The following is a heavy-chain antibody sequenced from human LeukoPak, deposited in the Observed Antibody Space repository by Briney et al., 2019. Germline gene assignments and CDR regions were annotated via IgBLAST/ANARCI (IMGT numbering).Heavy chain of an antibody. CDR3: ASHAADCSSTSCYFDY. CDR1: GYSFTSYW. J-gene: IGHJ4*02. V-gene: IGHV5-51*01. Sequence: GESLKISCKGSGYSFTSYWIGWVRQMPGKGLEWMGIIYPTDSDTRYSPSFQGQVTISADKSISTAYLQWSSLKASDTAMYYCASHAADCSSTSCYFDYWGQGTLVTVSS. CDR2: IYPTDSDT. D-gene: IGHD2-2*01.